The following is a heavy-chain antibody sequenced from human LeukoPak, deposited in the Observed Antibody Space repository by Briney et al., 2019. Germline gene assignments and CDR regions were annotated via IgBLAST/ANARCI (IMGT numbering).Heavy chain of an antibody. J-gene: IGHJ4*02. D-gene: IGHD3-3*01. CDR2: IYYSGST. Sequence: SETLSLTCTVSGGSISRADYYWSWIRQPPGKGQEWIGYIYYSGSTYYNPSLKSRATISVDTSKNQFSLKLSSVTAADTAVYYCARDSDFWSGYYYFDYWGQGTLVTVSS. CDR3: ARDSDFWSGYYYFDY. CDR1: GGSISRADYY. V-gene: IGHV4-30-4*08.